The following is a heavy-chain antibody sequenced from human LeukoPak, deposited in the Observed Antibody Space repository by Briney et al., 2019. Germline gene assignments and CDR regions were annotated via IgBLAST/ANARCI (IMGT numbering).Heavy chain of an antibody. J-gene: IGHJ4*02. Sequence: SVKVSCKASGGTFSSYAISWVRQAPGQGLEWMGRIIPILGIANYAQKFQGRVTITADKSTSTAYMELSSLRSEDTAVYYCAREPSPRERIVATYFDYWGQGTLVTVSS. D-gene: IGHD5-12*01. CDR1: GGTFSSYA. CDR3: AREPSPRERIVATYFDY. V-gene: IGHV1-69*04. CDR2: IIPILGIA.